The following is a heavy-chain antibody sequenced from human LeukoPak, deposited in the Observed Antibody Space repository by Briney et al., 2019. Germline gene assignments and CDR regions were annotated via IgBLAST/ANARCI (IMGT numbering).Heavy chain of an antibody. J-gene: IGHJ3*02. CDR3: AKDSPGPYDAFDT. CDR2: ISSSGSTI. Sequence: GGSLRLSCAASGFTFSSYEMNWVRQAPGKGLEWVSYISSSGSTIYYADSVKGRFTISRDNSKNTLYLQMNSLRAEDTAVYYCAKDSPGPYDAFDTWDQGTMVTVSS. V-gene: IGHV3-48*03. CDR1: GFTFSSYE.